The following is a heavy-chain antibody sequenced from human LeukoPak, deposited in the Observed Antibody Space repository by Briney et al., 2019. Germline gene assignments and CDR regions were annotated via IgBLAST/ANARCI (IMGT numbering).Heavy chain of an antibody. Sequence: GGSLRLSCAASGFTVSSYYMSWVRQAPGKGLEWVANIKQDGSEKYYVDSVKGRFTISRDNAKNSLYLQMNSLRAEDTAVYYCARAPFNCSSTSCYAYYYYYYMDVWGKGTTVTISS. J-gene: IGHJ6*03. CDR3: ARAPFNCSSTSCYAYYYYYYMDV. CDR2: IKQDGSEK. D-gene: IGHD2-2*01. V-gene: IGHV3-7*04. CDR1: GFTVSSYY.